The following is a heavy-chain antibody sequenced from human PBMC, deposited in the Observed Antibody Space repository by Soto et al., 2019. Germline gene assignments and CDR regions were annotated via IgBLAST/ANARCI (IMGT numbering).Heavy chain of an antibody. CDR2: IYYSGST. J-gene: IGHJ4*02. CDR3: ARNSEKLGIFDD. D-gene: IGHD7-27*01. CDR1: GGSFSSYY. V-gene: IGHV4-59*01. Sequence: SETLSLTCTVSGGSFSSYYWSWIRQPPGKGLEWIGDIYYSGSTNYNPALKSRVTISVDTSKNQFSLKRSSVTASDPAVYFCARNSEKLGIFDDWGQGTLVTVSS.